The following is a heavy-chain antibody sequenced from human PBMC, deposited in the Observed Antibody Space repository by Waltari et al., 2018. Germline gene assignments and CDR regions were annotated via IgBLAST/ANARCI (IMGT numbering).Heavy chain of an antibody. D-gene: IGHD3-16*01. V-gene: IGHV3-7*04. CDR2: IKQDGREK. CDR1: GFTFSSDW. J-gene: IGHJ4*02. CDR3: ARGRLWGFDL. Sequence: EEQLVESGGGLVQPGGSLRLSCAASGFTFSSDWMFWVRQAPGKGREGGANIKQDGREKHYVDSLKGRITGSRGNAKNSLDLDMDSLRAEDTAVYYCARGRLWGFDLWGQGTLVTVSS.